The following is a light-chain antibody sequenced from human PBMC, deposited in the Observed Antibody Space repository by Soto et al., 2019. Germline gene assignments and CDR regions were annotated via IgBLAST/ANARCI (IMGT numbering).Light chain of an antibody. Sequence: DIPMTQSPSTLSASVGGRVTITCRASQSISHFLAWYQQKPGKVPKLLIYDASNLGSGVPSRFSGSGSGTDFTLTISGLQPDDFTTYYCQQYTSYSRAFGQGTKVDIK. CDR1: QSISHF. J-gene: IGKJ1*01. CDR2: DAS. CDR3: QQYTSYSRA. V-gene: IGKV1-5*01.